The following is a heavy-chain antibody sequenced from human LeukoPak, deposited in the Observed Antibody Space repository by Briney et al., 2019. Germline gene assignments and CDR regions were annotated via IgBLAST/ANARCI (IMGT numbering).Heavy chain of an antibody. CDR3: ANTRGIVVVPAAIWS. Sequence: PGGSLRLSCAASGFTFSSYGMHWVRQAPGKGLEWVAFIRYDGSNKYYADSVKGRFTISRDNSKNTLYLQMNSLRAEDTAVYYCANTRGIVVVPAAIWSWGQGTLVTVAS. D-gene: IGHD2-2*01. V-gene: IGHV3-30*02. J-gene: IGHJ5*02. CDR1: GFTFSSYG. CDR2: IRYDGSNK.